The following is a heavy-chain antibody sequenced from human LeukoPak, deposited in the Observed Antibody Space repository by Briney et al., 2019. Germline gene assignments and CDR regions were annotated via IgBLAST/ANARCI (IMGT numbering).Heavy chain of an antibody. CDR3: ARALMITFGGVRAPEYYFDY. Sequence: GGSLRLSCAASGFTFSSYSMNWVRQAPGRGLEWVSPISSSSSYIYYADSVKGRFTISRDNAKNSLYLQMNSLRAEDTAVYYCARALMITFGGVRAPEYYFDYWGQGTLVTVSS. D-gene: IGHD3-16*01. CDR1: GFTFSSYS. V-gene: IGHV3-21*01. J-gene: IGHJ4*02. CDR2: ISSSSSYI.